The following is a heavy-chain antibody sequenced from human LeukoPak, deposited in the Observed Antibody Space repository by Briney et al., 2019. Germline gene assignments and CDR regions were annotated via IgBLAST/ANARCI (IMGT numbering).Heavy chain of an antibody. CDR2: ISYDGSNK. CDR1: GFTFSSYA. J-gene: IGHJ4*02. D-gene: IGHD3-9*01. Sequence: GGSLRLSCAASGFTFSSYAMHWVRQAPGKGLEWVAVISYDGSNKYYADSVKGRFTISRDNSKNTLYLQVNSLRAEDTAVYYCATGGGRYYDILTGINGGRWGYYFDYWGQGTLVTVSS. V-gene: IGHV3-30*04. CDR3: ATGGGRYYDILTGINGGRWGYYFDY.